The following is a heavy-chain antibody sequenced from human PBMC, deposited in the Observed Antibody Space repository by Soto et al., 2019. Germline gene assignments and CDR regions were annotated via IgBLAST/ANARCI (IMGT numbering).Heavy chain of an antibody. J-gene: IGHJ3*02. CDR3: ARLQYTVVTALDI. D-gene: IGHD2-15*01. V-gene: IGHV4-59*11. CDR1: GVSISSHF. Sequence: QVQLQESGPRLVKPSETLSLTCSVSGVSISSHFWSWIRQAPGKGPELVGYIYHTVNTNYNPALKSRVTRSMDTSEDQLSLQLSSVTAADTAGYYCARLQYTVVTALDIWGQGTMVTVSS. CDR2: IYHTVNT.